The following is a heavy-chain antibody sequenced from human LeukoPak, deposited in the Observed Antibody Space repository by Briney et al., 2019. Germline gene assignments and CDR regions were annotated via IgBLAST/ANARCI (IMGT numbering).Heavy chain of an antibody. CDR3: ARWLPRPHRTLFDC. V-gene: IGHV4-39*07. D-gene: IGHD5-12*01. Sequence: SETLSLTCTVSGGSISSSSYSWGWIRQPPGKGLEWIGSVYYSGSTYYNPSLKSRVTISVDTSKNQFSLKLSSVTAADTAVYYCARWLPRPHRTLFDCWGQGTLVTVSS. CDR1: GGSISSSSYS. CDR2: VYYSGST. J-gene: IGHJ4*02.